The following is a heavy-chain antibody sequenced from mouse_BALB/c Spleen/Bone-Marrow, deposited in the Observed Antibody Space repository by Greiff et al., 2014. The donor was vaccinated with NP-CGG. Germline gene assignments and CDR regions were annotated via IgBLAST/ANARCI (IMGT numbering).Heavy chain of an antibody. CDR1: GFNIKDTY. J-gene: IGHJ4*01. D-gene: IGHD2-4*01. CDR3: AKYGGLRYAMDY. Sequence: EVKLLESGAELVKPGASVKLSCTASGFNIKDTYMHWVKQRPEQGLEWIGRIDPANDNTKYDPKFQGKATITADTSSNTAYLQLSSLTSEDTAVYYCAKYGGLRYAMDYWGQGTSVTVSS. V-gene: IGHV14-3*02. CDR2: IDPANDNT.